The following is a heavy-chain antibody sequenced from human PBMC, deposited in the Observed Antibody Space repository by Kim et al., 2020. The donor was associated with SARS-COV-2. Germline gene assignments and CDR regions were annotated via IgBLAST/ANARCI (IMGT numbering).Heavy chain of an antibody. CDR3: APPVQQVVIRGDY. Sequence: SETLSLTCTVSGDSISSSSYSWGWIRQPPGQGLEWIVSIYYNGSTYYNPTLRSPVTISVATSKYPFSLTLISVTAAATAFCYSAPPVQQVVIRGDY. J-gene: IGHJ4*01. CDR2: IYYNGST. D-gene: IGHD3-10*01. V-gene: IGHV4-39*01. CDR1: GDSISSSSYS.